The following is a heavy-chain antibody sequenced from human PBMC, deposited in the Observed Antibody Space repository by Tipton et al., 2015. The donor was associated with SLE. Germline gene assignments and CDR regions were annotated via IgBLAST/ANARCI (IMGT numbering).Heavy chain of an antibody. D-gene: IGHD4-17*01. V-gene: IGHV4-59*01. CDR2: ISYGNT. J-gene: IGHJ4*02. Sequence: LRLSCTVSNGSISSYYWSWIRQPPGKGLEWLGYISYGNTKYNPSLRSRLTISVDTSKNQFSLRLSSVTAADTAVYFCARSTTTMNLPRFDYWGQGALVTVSS. CDR3: ARSTTTMNLPRFDY. CDR1: NGSISSYY.